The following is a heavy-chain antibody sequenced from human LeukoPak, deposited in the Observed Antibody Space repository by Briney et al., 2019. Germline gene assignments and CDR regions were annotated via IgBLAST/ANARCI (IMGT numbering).Heavy chain of an antibody. J-gene: IGHJ5*02. D-gene: IGHD2-2*01. CDR1: GDSVSSNSVS. CDR2: TYYRSTWYN. CDR3: ARRLTQYDCFDP. V-gene: IGHV6-1*01. Sequence: SQTLSLTCAISGDSVSSNSVSWNWIRQSPSRGLEWLGRTYYRSTWYNDYAVSVRGRITVNPDTSKNQFSLHLNSVTPEDTAVYYCARRLTQYDCFDPWGQGILVTVSS.